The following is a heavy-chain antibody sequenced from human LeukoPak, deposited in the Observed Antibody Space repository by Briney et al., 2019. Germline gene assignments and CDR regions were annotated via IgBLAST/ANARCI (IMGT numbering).Heavy chain of an antibody. CDR1: GFTFSSYG. Sequence: PGGSLRLSCAASGFTFSSYGMHWVRQAPGKGLEWVAVIWYDGSNKYYADSVKGRFTISRDNSKNTLYLQMNSLRAEDTAVYYCASGDGYNLGGFDYWGQGTLVTVSS. CDR2: IWYDGSNK. D-gene: IGHD5-24*01. J-gene: IGHJ4*02. V-gene: IGHV3-33*01. CDR3: ASGDGYNLGGFDY.